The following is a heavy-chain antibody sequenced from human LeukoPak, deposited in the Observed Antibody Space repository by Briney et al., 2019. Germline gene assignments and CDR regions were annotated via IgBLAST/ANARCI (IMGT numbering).Heavy chain of an antibody. CDR1: GGTLSSYP. D-gene: IGHD3-10*01. J-gene: IGHJ5*02. CDR2: VIPIVGIT. V-gene: IGHV1-69*02. CDR3: ARSVASPDAGRGNWFDP. Sequence: SVKVSCKASGGTLSSYPISWVRQAPGQGLEWMGRVIPIVGITNYGQKFQGRVTPTADISTNTAYMELSGLTFDDTAMYYCARSVASPDAGRGNWFDPWGQGTLVTVSS.